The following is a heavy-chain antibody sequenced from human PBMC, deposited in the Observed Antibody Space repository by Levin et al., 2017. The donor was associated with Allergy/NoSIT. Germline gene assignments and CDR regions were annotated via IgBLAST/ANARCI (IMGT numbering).Heavy chain of an antibody. Sequence: NPSETLSLTCDVSGYSIGSGYYWGWIRQPPGKGLEWIGSIHHSGITSYKPSLKSRVTMSVDTSKNQFSLKLTSMTAADTAVYYCARGSTVGMRLPGGEYWGQGTLVTVSP. D-gene: IGHD3-10*01. CDR3: ARGSTVGMRLPGGEY. J-gene: IGHJ4*02. CDR1: GYSIGSGYY. CDR2: IHHSGIT. V-gene: IGHV4-38-2*01.